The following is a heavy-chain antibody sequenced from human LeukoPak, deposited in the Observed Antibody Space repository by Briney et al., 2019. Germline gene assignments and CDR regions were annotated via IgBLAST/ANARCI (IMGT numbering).Heavy chain of an antibody. Sequence: PGESLKISCKGSGYSFTSYWIGWVRQMPGKGLEWMGIIYPGDSDTRYSPSFQGQVTISADKSISTAYLQWSSLKASDTAKYYCARHLNLYCSSTSCYGPFDYRGQGTLVTVSS. CDR1: GYSFTSYW. J-gene: IGHJ4*02. CDR2: IYPGDSDT. V-gene: IGHV5-51*01. D-gene: IGHD2-2*01. CDR3: ARHLNLYCSSTSCYGPFDY.